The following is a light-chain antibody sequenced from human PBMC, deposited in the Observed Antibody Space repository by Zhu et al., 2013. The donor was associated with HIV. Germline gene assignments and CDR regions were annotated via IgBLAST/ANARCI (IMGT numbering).Light chain of an antibody. CDR3: QQNYGSPWT. J-gene: IGKJ1*01. V-gene: IGKV1-39*01. CDR2: GAS. Sequence: DIQMTQSPSSLSASVGDRVTITCRASETIKDYLSWFQQKPGKAPQLLISGASSLQSGVPARFSGSGSGTHFTLTISNLQPEDFATYFCQQNYGSPWTFGQGTQVEVK. CDR1: ETIKDY.